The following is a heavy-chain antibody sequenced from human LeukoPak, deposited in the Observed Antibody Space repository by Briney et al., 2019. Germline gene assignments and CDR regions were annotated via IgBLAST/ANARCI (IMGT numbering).Heavy chain of an antibody. J-gene: IGHJ4*02. Sequence: PSETLSLTCTVSGGSISSYYWSWIRQPPGKGLEGIGYIYYSGSTNYNPSLKSRVTISVDTSKNQFSLKLSSVTAADTAVYYCARGRYNIDYWGQGTLVTVSS. CDR3: ARGRYNIDY. CDR1: GGSISSYY. CDR2: IYYSGST. V-gene: IGHV4-59*01. D-gene: IGHD5-24*01.